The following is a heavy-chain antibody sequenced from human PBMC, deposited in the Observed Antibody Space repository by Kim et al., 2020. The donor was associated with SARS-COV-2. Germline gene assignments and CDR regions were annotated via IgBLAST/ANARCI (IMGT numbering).Heavy chain of an antibody. D-gene: IGHD3-22*01. CDR2: VHDSGST. V-gene: IGHV4-59*01. CDR3: ARRDHNGYYFP. Sequence: SETLSLTCTVSDGSISTYYWSWIRQPPGKGLEWIGYVHDSGSTNYNPSLTSRVTISLDTSNNKVFLELRSVTAADTAVYYCARRDHNGYYFPWGQGTLVTVSS. CDR1: DGSISTYY. J-gene: IGHJ5*02.